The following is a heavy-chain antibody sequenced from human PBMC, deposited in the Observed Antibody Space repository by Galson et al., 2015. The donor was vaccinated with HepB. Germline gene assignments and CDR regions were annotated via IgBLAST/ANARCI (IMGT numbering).Heavy chain of an antibody. CDR1: GFTLSSYA. J-gene: IGHJ4*02. CDR2: ISYDGSNK. D-gene: IGHD3-10*01. Sequence: SLRLSCAASGFTLSSYAMHWVRQAPGKGLEWVAVISYDGSNKYYADSVKGRFTISRDNSKNTLYLQMNSLRAEDTAVYYCARDRDYYYGAGGGSPYFDYWGQGTLVTVSS. CDR3: ARDRDYYYGAGGGSPYFDY. V-gene: IGHV3-30-3*01.